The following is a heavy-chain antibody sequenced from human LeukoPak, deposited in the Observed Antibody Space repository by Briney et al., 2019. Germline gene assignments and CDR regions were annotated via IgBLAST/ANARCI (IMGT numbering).Heavy chain of an antibody. CDR3: ARVAYYDFWMTGTWFDP. D-gene: IGHD3-3*01. CDR1: GGTFSSYA. V-gene: IGHV1-69*05. CDR2: IIPIFGTA. J-gene: IGHJ5*02. Sequence: SVKVSCKASGGTFSSYAISWVRQAPGQGLEWMGGIIPIFGTANYAQKFQGRVTITTDESTSTAYMEPSSLRSEDTAVYYCARVAYYDFWMTGTWFDPWGQGTLVTVSS.